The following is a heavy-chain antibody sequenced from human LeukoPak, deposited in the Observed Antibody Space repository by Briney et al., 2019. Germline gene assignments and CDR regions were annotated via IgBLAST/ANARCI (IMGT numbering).Heavy chain of an antibody. CDR1: GGSFSGYY. Sequence: SETLSLTCAVYGGSFSGYYWSWIRQPPGKGLEWIGEINHSGSTNYNPSLKSRVTISVDTSKNQFSLKLGSVTAADTAVYYCARGPRAKSYYYYYGMDVWGQGTTVTVSS. V-gene: IGHV4-34*01. D-gene: IGHD3-10*01. CDR3: ARGPRAKSYYYYYGMDV. CDR2: INHSGST. J-gene: IGHJ6*02.